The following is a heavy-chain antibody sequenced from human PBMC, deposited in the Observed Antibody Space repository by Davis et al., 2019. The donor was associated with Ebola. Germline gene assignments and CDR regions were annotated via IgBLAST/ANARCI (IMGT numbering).Heavy chain of an antibody. CDR3: ARQGPYYMDV. CDR1: GDTVSSNSVT. J-gene: IGHJ6*03. V-gene: IGHV6-1*01. CDR2: TYYRSKWSD. Sequence: HSQTLSLTCAISGDTVSSNSVTWNWIRQSPSRGLEWLGRTYYRSKWSDDYAVSVKSRITINPDTSKNQFSLQLNSVTPEDTAVYYCARQGPYYMDVWGKGTTVTVSS.